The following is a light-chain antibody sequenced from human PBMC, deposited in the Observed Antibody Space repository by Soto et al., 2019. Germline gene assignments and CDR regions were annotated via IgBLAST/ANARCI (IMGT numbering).Light chain of an antibody. CDR3: TSYTPITTLV. Sequence: QSALTQPASVSGSPGQSITISCTGTNSDVGAYNYVSWYQHHPGKVPKLIIYEIYKRPSGVSARFSGSKSGNTASLTISGLQAGDEADYYCTSYTPITTLVFGGGTKVTVL. CDR2: EIY. V-gene: IGLV2-14*01. J-gene: IGLJ2*01. CDR1: NSDVGAYNY.